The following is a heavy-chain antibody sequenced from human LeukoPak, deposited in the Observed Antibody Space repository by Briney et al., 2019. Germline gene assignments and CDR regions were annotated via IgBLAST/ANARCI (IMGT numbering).Heavy chain of an antibody. J-gene: IGHJ4*02. CDR3: AREGQQLKHFDY. CDR2: INPRGDAT. V-gene: IGHV1-46*01. CDR1: GNTFIGYW. Sequence: GASVKVSCKASGNTFIGYWIHWVRQAPGQGLEWMGAINPRGDATIGAQKFQGRVTTTRDTSTSTVYIELSSLRSEDTAVYYCAREGQQLKHFDYWGQGTLVTVS. D-gene: IGHD1-1*01.